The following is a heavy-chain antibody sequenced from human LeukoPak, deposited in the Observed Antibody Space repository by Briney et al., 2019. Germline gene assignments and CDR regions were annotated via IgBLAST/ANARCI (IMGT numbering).Heavy chain of an antibody. V-gene: IGHV3-43*02. D-gene: IGHD3-3*01. J-gene: IGHJ5*02. CDR1: GFTFGDYA. CDR3: ATAPASVDSS. Sequence: GSLRLSCAASGFTFGDYAMHWVRQPPGKGLEWLSLITGEGDITYHADSVKGRFTISRDNAKNSVFLLMTSLRAKDTAMYYCATAPASVDSSWGQGTLVAVSS. CDR2: ITGEGDIT.